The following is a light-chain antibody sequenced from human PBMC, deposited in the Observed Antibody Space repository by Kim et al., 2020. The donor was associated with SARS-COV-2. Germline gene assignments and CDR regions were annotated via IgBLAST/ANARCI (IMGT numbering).Light chain of an antibody. V-gene: IGKV1-5*01. CDR2: DAS. CDR1: QSISSW. CDR3: QQYNSYSPV. Sequence: DIQMTQSPSTLSASVGDRVTITCRASQSISSWLAWYQQKPGKAPKLLIYDASSLESGVPSRFSGSGSGTEFTLTISSLQPDDFATYYCQQYNSYSPVFGGGTKVEI. J-gene: IGKJ4*01.